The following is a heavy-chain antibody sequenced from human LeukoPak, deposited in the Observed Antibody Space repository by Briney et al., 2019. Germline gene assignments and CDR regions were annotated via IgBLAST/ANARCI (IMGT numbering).Heavy chain of an antibody. V-gene: IGHV4-39*01. Sequence: SETLSLTCTVSSVPISGGRYYWGWIRQPPGKGLEWIGSVYYNGDTLDNPSLKSRVILSVDMSKNQFSVELTSVTAAETAVYYCARHASGVFDYWGLGILVTVSS. J-gene: IGHJ4*02. CDR2: VYYNGDT. CDR3: ARHASGVFDY. D-gene: IGHD3-3*01. CDR1: SVPISGGRYY.